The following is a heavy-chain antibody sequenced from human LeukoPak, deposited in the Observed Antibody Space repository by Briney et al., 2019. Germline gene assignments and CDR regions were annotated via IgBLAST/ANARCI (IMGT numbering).Heavy chain of an antibody. D-gene: IGHD3-10*01. Sequence: GGSLRLSCAASGFTFSSYSMTWVRQAPGKGLEWVSYISSSSSTIYYAASVKGRFTISRDNAKNSLYLQMNSLRAEDTAVYYCARVRGDYYYYYGMDVWGQGTTVTVSS. J-gene: IGHJ6*02. CDR1: GFTFSSYS. CDR3: ARVRGDYYYYYGMDV. V-gene: IGHV3-48*01. CDR2: ISSSSSTI.